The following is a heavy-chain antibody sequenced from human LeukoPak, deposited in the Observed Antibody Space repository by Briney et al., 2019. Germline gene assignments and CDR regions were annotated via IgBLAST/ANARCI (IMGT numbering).Heavy chain of an antibody. D-gene: IGHD2-21*02. J-gene: IGHJ4*02. CDR1: GFTFSSYW. V-gene: IGHV3-7*01. CDR3: ARVIVVTATPYYFDY. Sequence: GGSLRLSCATSGFTFSSYWMTWVRQAPGKGLEWVANIKQDGSDKYYVDSVKGRFTISRDNAKNSLYLQMNSLRAEDTAVFYCARVIVVTATPYYFDYWGQGTLSPSPQ. CDR2: IKQDGSDK.